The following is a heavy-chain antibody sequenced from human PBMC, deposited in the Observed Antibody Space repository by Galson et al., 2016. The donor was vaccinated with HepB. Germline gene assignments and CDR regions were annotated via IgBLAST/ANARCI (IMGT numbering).Heavy chain of an antibody. CDR1: GFTFRYYG. CDR2: ISYDGNTK. V-gene: IGHV3-30*03. Sequence: SLRLSCAASGFTFRYYGMHWVRQAPGKGLEWVAVISYDGNTKYYVDSVKGRFTISRDNSKNTLYVQMSSLRPEDTAVYYCARDRGRSSWYSNFDYWGQGTLVTVSS. J-gene: IGHJ4*02. D-gene: IGHD6-13*01. CDR3: ARDRGRSSWYSNFDY.